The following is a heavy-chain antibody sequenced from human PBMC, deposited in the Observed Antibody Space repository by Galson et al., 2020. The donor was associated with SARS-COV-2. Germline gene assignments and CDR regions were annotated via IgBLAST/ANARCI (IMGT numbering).Heavy chain of an antibody. V-gene: IGHV3-72*01. Sequence: TGGSLRLSCAASGFTLSDHYIDWVRQAPGKGLEWVARSKNRRNSYTTEYAASVNGRFSISRDDSKNSLYWEMNSLKTEDTAVYYCVGWSDGSADYWGQGTLVTVSS. J-gene: IGHJ4*02. CDR2: SKNRRNSYTT. D-gene: IGHD2-15*01. CDR3: VGWSDGSADY. CDR1: GFTLSDHY.